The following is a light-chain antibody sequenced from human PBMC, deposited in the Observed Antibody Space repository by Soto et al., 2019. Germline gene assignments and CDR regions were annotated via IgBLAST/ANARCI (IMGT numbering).Light chain of an antibody. V-gene: IGKV3-20*01. J-gene: IGKJ5*01. CDR1: QSISRY. CDR2: GAS. CDR3: QQYGSSPRT. Sequence: VLPQSPGTLSLSPGERTTLSCRASQSISRYLAWYQQKPGQGPRLLIYGASSRATGTPDRFSGSGSGTDFTLTINRLQPEDFALYYCQQYGSSPRTFGQGTRLDNK.